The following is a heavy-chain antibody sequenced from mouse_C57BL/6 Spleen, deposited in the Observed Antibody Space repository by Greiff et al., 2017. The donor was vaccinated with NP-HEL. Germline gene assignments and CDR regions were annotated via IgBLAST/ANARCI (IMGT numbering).Heavy chain of an antibody. CDR3: ARQFGLLAHYFDY. CDR2: ISGGGGNT. D-gene: IGHD1-1*01. J-gene: IGHJ2*01. Sequence: EVQRVESGGGLVKPGGSLKLSCAASGFTFSSYTMSWVRQTPEKRLEWVATISGGGGNTYYPDSVKGRFTISRDNAKNTLYLQMSSLRSEDTALYYCARQFGLLAHYFDYWGQGTTLTVSS. CDR1: GFTFSSYT. V-gene: IGHV5-9*01.